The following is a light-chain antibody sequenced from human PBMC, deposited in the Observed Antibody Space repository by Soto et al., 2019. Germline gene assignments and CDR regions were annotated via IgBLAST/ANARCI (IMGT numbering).Light chain of an antibody. CDR1: QDINSW. CDR2: AAS. V-gene: IGKV1-12*01. J-gene: IGKJ1*01. Sequence: DIQMTQSPSSVSASVGDRVTITCRASQDINSWLAWYQQKPGKAPKLLIYAASSLQSGVPSRFSGSGSGTDFTLTISSLQPEDFATYFCQQAKGFPWTFGQGSKVEIK. CDR3: QQAKGFPWT.